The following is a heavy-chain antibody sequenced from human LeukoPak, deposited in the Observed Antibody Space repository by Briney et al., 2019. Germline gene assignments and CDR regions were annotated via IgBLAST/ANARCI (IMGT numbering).Heavy chain of an antibody. Sequence: SETPSLTCTVSGGSISSSSYYWGWIRQPPGKGLEWIGSIYYSGSTYYNPSLKSRVIISVDTSKNQFSLKLSSVTAADTAVYYCARTGYSSSWYDSGAFDIWGQGTMVTVSS. J-gene: IGHJ3*02. CDR1: GGSISSSSYY. CDR3: ARTGYSSSWYDSGAFDI. V-gene: IGHV4-39*01. D-gene: IGHD6-13*01. CDR2: IYYSGST.